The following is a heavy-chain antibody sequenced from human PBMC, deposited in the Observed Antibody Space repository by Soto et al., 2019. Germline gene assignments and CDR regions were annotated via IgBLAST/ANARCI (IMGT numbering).Heavy chain of an antibody. Sequence: SETLSLTCTVSGGSISSYYWSWIRQPPGKGLEWIGYIYYSGSTNYNPSLKSRVTISVDTSKNQFSLKLSSVTAADTAVYYCARCSYDYSNYRYYYYYIDVWGKGTTVTVSS. D-gene: IGHD4-4*01. CDR1: GGSISSYY. V-gene: IGHV4-59*01. J-gene: IGHJ6*03. CDR2: IYYSGST. CDR3: ARCSYDYSNYRYYYYYIDV.